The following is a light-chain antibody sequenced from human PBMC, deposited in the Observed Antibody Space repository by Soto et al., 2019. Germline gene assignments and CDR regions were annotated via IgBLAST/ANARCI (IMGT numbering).Light chain of an antibody. Sequence: EIVLTQSPGTLSLSPGERATLSCRASQSVSSSYLAWYQQKPGQAPRLLIYGASSRATGIPDRFSGSGSGTDFTLTISRLEPDAFAVYYCQQYGSYPLYTFGQGTKLEIK. J-gene: IGKJ2*01. CDR1: QSVSSSY. V-gene: IGKV3-20*01. CDR2: GAS. CDR3: QQYGSYPLYT.